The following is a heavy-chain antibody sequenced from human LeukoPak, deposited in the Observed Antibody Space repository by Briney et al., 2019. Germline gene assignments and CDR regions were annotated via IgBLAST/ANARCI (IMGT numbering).Heavy chain of an antibody. D-gene: IGHD5-24*01. V-gene: IGHV4-34*01. CDR2: INHSGSA. Sequence: SETLSLTCAVYSGSLSGYYWSWIRQTPGKGLEWIGEINHSGSANYNPSLKSRVTISVDTSKNQFSLKLSSVTAADTAVYYCARHGYSIHVLEYWGQGTLVTVSS. J-gene: IGHJ4*02. CDR1: SGSLSGYY. CDR3: ARHGYSIHVLEY.